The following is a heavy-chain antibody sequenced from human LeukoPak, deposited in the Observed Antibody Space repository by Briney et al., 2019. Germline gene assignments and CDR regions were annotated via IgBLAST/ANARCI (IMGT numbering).Heavy chain of an antibody. D-gene: IGHD3-10*01. Sequence: PSETLSLTCTVSGGSVSSGSYYWSWIRQPPGKGLEWIGYIYYSGSTNYNPSLKSQVTISVDTSKNQFSLKLSSVTAADTAVYYCAREDPNYGIKQGPYDYWGQGTLVTVSS. V-gene: IGHV4-61*01. CDR3: AREDPNYGIKQGPYDY. J-gene: IGHJ4*02. CDR2: IYYSGST. CDR1: GGSVSSGSYY.